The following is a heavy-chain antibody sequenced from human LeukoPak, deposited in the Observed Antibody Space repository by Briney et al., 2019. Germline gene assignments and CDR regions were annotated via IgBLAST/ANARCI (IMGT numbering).Heavy chain of an antibody. Sequence: SETLSLTCTVSGGPISSGSYYWSWIRQPAGKGLEWIGHSDISGSTNYNPSLKSRATISVDTSKNQFSLNLSSVTAADTAVYYCARRPSPVRYFDWLPGKYYFDYWGQGTLVTVSS. CDR2: SDISGST. D-gene: IGHD3-9*01. CDR1: GGPISSGSYY. V-gene: IGHV4-61*09. J-gene: IGHJ4*02. CDR3: ARRPSPVRYFDWLPGKYYFDY.